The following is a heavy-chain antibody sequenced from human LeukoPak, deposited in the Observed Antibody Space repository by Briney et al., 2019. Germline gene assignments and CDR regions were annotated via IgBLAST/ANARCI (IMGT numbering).Heavy chain of an antibody. CDR3: ARSAVLRYFDWLPTGHWFDP. V-gene: IGHV1-18*01. CDR1: GYTFTSYG. CDR2: ISAYNGNT. Sequence: GASVKVSCKASGYTFTSYGISWVRQAPGQGLEWMGWISAYNGNTNYAQKLQGRVTMTTDTSTSTAYMELRSLRSDDTAVYYCARSAVLRYFDWLPTGHWFDPWGQGTLATVSS. D-gene: IGHD3-9*01. J-gene: IGHJ5*02.